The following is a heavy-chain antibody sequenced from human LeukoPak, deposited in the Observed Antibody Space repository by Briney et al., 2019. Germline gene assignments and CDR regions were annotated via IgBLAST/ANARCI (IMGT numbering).Heavy chain of an antibody. Sequence: GGSLRLSCAASGLTFSGSAMSWVRQAPGKGLEWVSLISGSGNSTYYADSVKGRFTISRDNSKNTLYLQMNSLRAEDTAVYYCAKVGNYYDSSGYYYGYYFDYWGQGTLVTVSS. CDR2: ISGSGNST. J-gene: IGHJ4*02. CDR3: AKVGNYYDSSGYYYGYYFDY. D-gene: IGHD3-22*01. CDR1: GLTFSGSA. V-gene: IGHV3-23*01.